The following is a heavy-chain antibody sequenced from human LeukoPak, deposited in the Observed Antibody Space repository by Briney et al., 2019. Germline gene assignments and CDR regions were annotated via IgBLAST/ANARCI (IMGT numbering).Heavy chain of an antibody. D-gene: IGHD2-2*01. V-gene: IGHV3-30*18. J-gene: IGHJ4*02. Sequence: GRSLRLSCAASGFTFSSYGMHWVRQAPGKGLEWVAVISYDGSNKYYSDSVKGRFSISRANTKNTLYLQTTSLRAEDTAVNYCAKDEVAIVIAPTAAFDYWGEGNLVPASS. CDR1: GFTFSSYG. CDR3: AKDEVAIVIAPTAAFDY. CDR2: ISYDGSNK.